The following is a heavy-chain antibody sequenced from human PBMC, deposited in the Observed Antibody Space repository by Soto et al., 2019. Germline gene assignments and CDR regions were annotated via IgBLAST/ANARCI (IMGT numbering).Heavy chain of an antibody. CDR3: ATVDTAMAYYFDY. J-gene: IGHJ4*02. Sequence: EVQLVESGGGLIQPGGSLRLSCEASGFTVSSNYMSWVRQAPGKGLEWVSVIYRGGSTYYADSVKGRFTISRDNSKNTLYLQMNSLRAEDTAVYYCATVDTAMAYYFDYWGQGTLVTVSS. CDR1: GFTVSSNY. D-gene: IGHD5-18*01. CDR2: IYRGGST. V-gene: IGHV3-53*01.